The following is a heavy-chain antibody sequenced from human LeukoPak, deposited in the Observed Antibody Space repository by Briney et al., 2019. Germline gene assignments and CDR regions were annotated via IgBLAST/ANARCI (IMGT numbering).Heavy chain of an antibody. CDR1: GYTFTSYG. V-gene: IGHV1-18*01. D-gene: IGHD3-3*01. CDR2: ISAYNGNT. Sequence: ASVKVSCKASGYTFTSYGISWVRQAPGQGLEWMGWISAYNGNTNYAQKLQGRVTMTTDTSTSTAYMELRSLRSDDTAVYYCARDPPQVGDYDFWSGYFPTRYYYYGMEVWGQGTTVTVSS. CDR3: ARDPPQVGDYDFWSGYFPTRYYYYGMEV. J-gene: IGHJ6*02.